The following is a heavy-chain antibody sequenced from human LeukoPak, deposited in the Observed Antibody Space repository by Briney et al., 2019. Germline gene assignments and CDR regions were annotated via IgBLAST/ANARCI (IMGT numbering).Heavy chain of an antibody. CDR1: GFTFSSYA. Sequence: GGSLRLSCAASGFTFSSYAMSWVRQAPGMGLEWVSYISSSGSTISYADSVKGRFTISRDNAKNSLYLRMNSLRAEDTAVYYCAREGALTVTKDAFDIWGQGTMVTVSS. D-gene: IGHD4-17*01. V-gene: IGHV3-48*03. J-gene: IGHJ3*02. CDR3: AREGALTVTKDAFDI. CDR2: ISSSGSTI.